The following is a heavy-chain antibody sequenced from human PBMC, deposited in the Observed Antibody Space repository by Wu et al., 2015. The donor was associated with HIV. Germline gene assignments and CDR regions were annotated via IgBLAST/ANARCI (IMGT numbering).Heavy chain of an antibody. Sequence: QVQLVQSGAEMKKPGASVKVSCKLSGSNLSKLSIHWVRQAPGQGLEWMGRLIPMYGAANYAQKFQGRVTITADESTNTAYMDVSGLRSDDTAVYYCAGGGGRTSMDPFDFWGQGTLVTVSS. J-gene: IGHJ4*02. CDR2: LIPMYGAA. CDR3: AGGGGRTSMDPFDF. D-gene: IGHD5-18*01. V-gene: IGHV1-69*13. CDR1: GSNLSKLS.